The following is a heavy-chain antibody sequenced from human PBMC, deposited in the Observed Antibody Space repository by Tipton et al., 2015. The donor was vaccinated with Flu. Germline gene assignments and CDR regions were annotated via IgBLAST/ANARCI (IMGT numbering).Heavy chain of an antibody. D-gene: IGHD5-12*01. CDR3: ARPSDRTSSGYDSYYFYGLDV. Sequence: VQLVQSGAEVKKPGASVKVSCKASGYTFTGYYMHWVRQAPGQGLEWMGRINPNSGGTNYAQKFQGRVTMTRDTSISTAYMELSRLRSDDTAVYSCARPSDRTSSGYDSYYFYGLDVWGQGTTVTVSS. CDR2: INPNSGGT. J-gene: IGHJ6*02. CDR1: GYTFTGYY. V-gene: IGHV1-2*06.